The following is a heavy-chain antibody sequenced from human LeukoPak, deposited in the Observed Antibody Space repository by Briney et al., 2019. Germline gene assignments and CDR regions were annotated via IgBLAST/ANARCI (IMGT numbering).Heavy chain of an antibody. CDR2: ISYDGSNK. V-gene: IGHV3-30*03. J-gene: IGHJ4*02. CDR3: ATQDGYDNSGHYGY. CDR1: GFSFSNFG. Sequence: PGRSLRLSCAASGFSFSNFGMHGVRQAPGKGLEWVAVISYDGSNKYFADSVKGRFTISRDNSKNTLYLQMNSLRAEDTAVYYCATQDGYDNSGHYGYWGQGTLVTVSS. D-gene: IGHD3-22*01.